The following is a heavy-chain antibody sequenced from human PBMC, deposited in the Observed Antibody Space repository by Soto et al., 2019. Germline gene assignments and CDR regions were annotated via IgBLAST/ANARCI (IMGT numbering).Heavy chain of an antibody. Sequence: GASVKVSCKASGYTFTSYAMHWVRQAPGQRLEWIGWVVVGSDNTRYAQNFQDRVTITRDMSTSTSYMELSSLTSEDTAVYFCAAEIDEHPDFNHWGQGTPVTVSS. J-gene: IGHJ5*02. CDR1: GYTFTSYA. CDR3: AAEIDEHPDFNH. V-gene: IGHV1-58*02. CDR2: VVVGSDNT.